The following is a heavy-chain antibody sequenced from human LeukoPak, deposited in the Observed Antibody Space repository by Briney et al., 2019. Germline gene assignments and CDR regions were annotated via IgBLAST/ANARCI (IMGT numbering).Heavy chain of an antibody. CDR1: GYTLTELS. CDR3: ATSSSYLRYYYYYMDV. J-gene: IGHJ6*03. CDR2: FDPEDGET. V-gene: IGHV1-24*01. D-gene: IGHD3-22*01. Sequence: ASVTVSFKVSGYTLTELSMHWVRQAPGKGLEWMGGFDPEDGETIYAQKFQGRVTMTEHTSTDTAYMELSSLRSEDTAMYYCATSSSYLRYYYYYMDVWGKGTTVTVSS.